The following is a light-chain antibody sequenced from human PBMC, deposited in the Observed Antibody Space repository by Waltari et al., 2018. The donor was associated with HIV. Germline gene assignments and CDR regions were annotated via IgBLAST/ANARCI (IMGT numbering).Light chain of an antibody. CDR2: GDS. V-gene: IGLV1-40*01. CDR3: QSYDTGLV. J-gene: IGLJ2*01. Sequence: QSVLTQPPSVSGAPGQRVTISCTGSSSNIGAGYDVHWYQHFPGTAPKLLIFGDSNAPAGVPYRFSAYKSGTSASLAITGLQAEDEADYYCQSYDTGLVFGGGTKLTVL. CDR1: SSNIGAGYD.